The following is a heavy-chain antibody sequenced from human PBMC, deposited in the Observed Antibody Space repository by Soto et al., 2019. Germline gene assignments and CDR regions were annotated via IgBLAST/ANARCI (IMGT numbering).Heavy chain of an antibody. D-gene: IGHD4-17*01. CDR1: GGSISSSTYY. CDR3: ASLYGDYVSY. J-gene: IGHJ4*02. V-gene: IGHV4-39*01. Sequence: QLQLQESGPGLVKPSETLSLTCTVSGGSISSSTYYWGWIRQPPGKGLEWIGTISYSGITYYNPSLTSRGTISVDTSNNQFSLKLSSVTAADTAVYYCASLYGDYVSYWGQGTLVTVSS. CDR2: ISYSGIT.